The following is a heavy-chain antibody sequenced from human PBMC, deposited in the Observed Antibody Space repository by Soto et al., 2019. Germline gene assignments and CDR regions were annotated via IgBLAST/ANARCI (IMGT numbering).Heavy chain of an antibody. V-gene: IGHV4-59*08. CDR2: IYFTGTT. CDR1: GVSISGYF. J-gene: IGHJ4*02. D-gene: IGHD1-26*01. Sequence: SETLSLTCTVSGVSISGYFWTWIRQPPGRGPEWIGYIYFTGTTKYNPSLKSRPTISVDTSNNQFSLRLSSVTAADTAVYYFARLGSCHSDTCHTAYWGLGTLVTGS. CDR3: ARLGSCHSDTCHTAY.